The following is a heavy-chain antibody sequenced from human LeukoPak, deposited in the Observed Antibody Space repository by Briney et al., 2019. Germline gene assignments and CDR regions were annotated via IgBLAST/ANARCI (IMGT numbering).Heavy chain of an antibody. J-gene: IGHJ6*03. Sequence: SETLSLTCTVSGGSISSSSYYWGWIRQPPGKGLEWIGSIYYSGSTYYNPSLKSRVTISVDTSKNQFSLKLSSVTAADTAVYYCARQPMVRGVTSNYYYYMDVWGKGTTVTISS. D-gene: IGHD3-10*01. CDR2: IYYSGST. CDR1: GGSISSSSYY. V-gene: IGHV4-39*01. CDR3: ARQPMVRGVTSNYYYYMDV.